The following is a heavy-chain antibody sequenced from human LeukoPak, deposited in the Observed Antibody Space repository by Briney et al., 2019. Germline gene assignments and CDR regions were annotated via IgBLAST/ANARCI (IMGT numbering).Heavy chain of an antibody. V-gene: IGHV4-59*08. CDR1: GGSISSYY. Sequence: SETLSLTCTVSGGSISSYYWSWIRQPPGKGLEWIGYIYYSGSTNYNPSLKSRVTISVDTSKNQFSLKLSSVTAADTAVYYCARLGLVGATHCDYWGQGTLVTVSS. D-gene: IGHD1-26*01. CDR2: IYYSGST. J-gene: IGHJ4*02. CDR3: ARLGLVGATHCDY.